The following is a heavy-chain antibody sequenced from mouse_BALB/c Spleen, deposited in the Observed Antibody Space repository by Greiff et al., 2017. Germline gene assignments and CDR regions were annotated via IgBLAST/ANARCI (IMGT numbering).Heavy chain of an antibody. CDR1: GYTFTSYW. J-gene: IGHJ2*01. CDR3: ARSPMIFDY. Sequence: QVQLQQSGAELARPGASVKLSCKASGYTFTSYWMQWVKQRPGQGLEWIGAIYPGDGDTRYTQKFKGKATLTADKSSSTAYMQLSSLASEDSAVYYCARSPMIFDYWGQGTTLTVSS. V-gene: IGHV1-87*01. CDR2: IYPGDGDT. D-gene: IGHD2-4*01.